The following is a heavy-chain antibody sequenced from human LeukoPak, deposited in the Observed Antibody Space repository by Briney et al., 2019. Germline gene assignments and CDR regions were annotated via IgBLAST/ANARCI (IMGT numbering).Heavy chain of an antibody. V-gene: IGHV1-2*02. CDR1: GYTFTGYY. D-gene: IGHD5-24*01. CDR2: INPNSGGT. J-gene: IGHJ5*02. Sequence: RASVKVSCKASGYTFTGYYMHWVRQAPGQGLEWMGWINPNSGGTNYAQKFQGRVTMTRDTSISTAYMELSRLRSDDTAVYYCARDKRWLQCAGPDLVSWGQGTLVTVSS. CDR3: ARDKRWLQCAGPDLVS.